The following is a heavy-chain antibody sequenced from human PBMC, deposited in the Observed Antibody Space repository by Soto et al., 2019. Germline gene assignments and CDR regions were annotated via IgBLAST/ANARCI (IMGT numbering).Heavy chain of an antibody. J-gene: IGHJ5*02. V-gene: IGHV1-3*01. Sequence: QVQLVQSGAEVKKPGATVKISCKAYGYTFTRYTMNWVRQTPGQRLEWMGWINHDNGNTKSSQKFQNRVIITRDTSASTAYMALSSLISEDTAVYYCARGIATGELEPWGQGTLVTVSS. CDR2: INHDNGNT. CDR3: ARGIATGELEP. CDR1: GYTFTRYT. D-gene: IGHD2-15*01.